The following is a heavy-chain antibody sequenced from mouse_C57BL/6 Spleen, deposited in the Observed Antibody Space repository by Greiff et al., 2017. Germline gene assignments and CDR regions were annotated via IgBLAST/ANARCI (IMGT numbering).Heavy chain of an antibody. CDR2: INPNYGTT. Sequence: EVQLQQSGPELVKPGASVKISCKASGYSFTDYNMNWVKQSNGKSLEWIGVINPNYGTTSYNQKFKGKATLTVDQSSSTAYMQLNSLTSEDSAVYYCESGGVDGYYDYFDYWGQGTTLTVSS. CDR1: GYSFTDYN. J-gene: IGHJ2*01. V-gene: IGHV1-39*01. D-gene: IGHD2-3*01. CDR3: ESGGVDGYYDYFDY.